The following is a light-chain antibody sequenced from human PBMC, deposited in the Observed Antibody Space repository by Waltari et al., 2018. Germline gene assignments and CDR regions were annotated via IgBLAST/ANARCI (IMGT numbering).Light chain of an antibody. V-gene: IGKV3-20*01. Sequence: SMSLTLEQQKLGQAPRLLIYCTSSRATGIPDRFSGSGSGTDFTLTISRLEPEDFAVYYCQQYDGEVVTFGGGTKVEI. CDR3: QQYDGEVVT. CDR1: SMS. CDR2: CTS. J-gene: IGKJ4*01.